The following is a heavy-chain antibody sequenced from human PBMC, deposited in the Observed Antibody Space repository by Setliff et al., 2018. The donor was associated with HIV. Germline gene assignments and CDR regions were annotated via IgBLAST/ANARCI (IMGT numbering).Heavy chain of an antibody. CDR3: ARDGYSSSWYVISGFFDY. CDR2: IYTSGST. V-gene: IGHV4-4*07. J-gene: IGHJ4*02. CDR1: GGSFSGYY. Sequence: PSETLSLTCAVYGGSFSGYYWSWIRQPPGKGLEWIGRIYTSGSTNYNPSLKSRVTISVDTSENQFSLKLSSVTAADTAVYYCARDGYSSSWYVISGFFDYWGQGILVTVSS. D-gene: IGHD6-13*01.